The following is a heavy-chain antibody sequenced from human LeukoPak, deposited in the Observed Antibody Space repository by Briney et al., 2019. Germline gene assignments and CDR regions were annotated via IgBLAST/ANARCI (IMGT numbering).Heavy chain of an antibody. V-gene: IGHV1-69*05. J-gene: IGHJ4*02. CDR2: IIPIFGTA. CDR1: GGTFSSYA. Sequence: GASVKVSCKASGGTFSSYAISWVRQAPGQGLEWMGMIIPIFGTANYAQKFQGRVTLTTDESTSTAYMELSSLRSEDTAVYYCARDSIRDGTNSGFDYWGQGTLVTVSS. D-gene: IGHD5-24*01. CDR3: ARDSIRDGTNSGFDY.